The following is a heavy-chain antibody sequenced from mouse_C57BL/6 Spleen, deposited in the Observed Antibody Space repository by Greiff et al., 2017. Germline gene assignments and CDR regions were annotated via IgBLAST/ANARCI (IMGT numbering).Heavy chain of an antibody. Sequence: VQLQQSGPELVKPGASVKIPCKASGYTFTDYNMDWVKQSHGKSLEWIGDINPNNGGTIYNQKFKGKATLTVDKASSTAYMELRSLTSEDTAVYYCARGTYYSKGGFAYWGQGTLVTVSA. V-gene: IGHV1-18*01. CDR2: INPNNGGT. J-gene: IGHJ3*01. CDR1: GYTFTDYN. D-gene: IGHD2-5*01. CDR3: ARGTYYSKGGFAY.